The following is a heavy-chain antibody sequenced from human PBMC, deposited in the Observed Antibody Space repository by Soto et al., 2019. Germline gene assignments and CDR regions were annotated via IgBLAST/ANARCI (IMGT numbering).Heavy chain of an antibody. D-gene: IGHD6-19*01. CDR2: ISAYNGNT. Sequence: GASVKVSYKASGYTITSYGISWVRQAPGQGLEWMGWISAYNGNTNYAQKLQGRVTMTTDTSTSTAYMELRSLRSDDTAVYYCARDLEQWLVFGYWGQGTLVTVSS. J-gene: IGHJ4*02. CDR3: ARDLEQWLVFGY. V-gene: IGHV1-18*01. CDR1: GYTITSYG.